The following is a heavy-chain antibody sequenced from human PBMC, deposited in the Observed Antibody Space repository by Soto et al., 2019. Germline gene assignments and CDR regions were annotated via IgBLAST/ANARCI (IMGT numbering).Heavy chain of an antibody. D-gene: IGHD2-15*01. CDR3: TTELKFSGGGSDY. Sequence: EVQLVESGGGLVKPGGSLRLSCAASGFTFSNAWMSWVRQAPGKGLEWVGRFKSKTDGGTTDYAAPVKGRFTISRDDSKNTLYLQMNSLKTEDTAVYYCTTELKFSGGGSDYWGQGTLVTVSS. V-gene: IGHV3-15*01. J-gene: IGHJ4*02. CDR2: FKSKTDGGTT. CDR1: GFTFSNAW.